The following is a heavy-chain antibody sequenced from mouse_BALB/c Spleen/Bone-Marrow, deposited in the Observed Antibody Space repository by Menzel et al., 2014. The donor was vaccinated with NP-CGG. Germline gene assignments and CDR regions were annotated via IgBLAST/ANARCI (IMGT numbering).Heavy chain of an antibody. CDR2: IYPGNSDT. Sequence: EVQLQQSGTVLARPGASVKMSCKASGYTFTSYRMHWVKQRPGQGLEWIGAIYPGNSDTSYNQKFKGKAKLTAVTSTSTAYMELSSLTNEDSAVYYCTGYVRRYYYAMDYWGQGTSVTVSS. D-gene: IGHD2-14*01. J-gene: IGHJ4*01. CDR1: GYTFTSYR. V-gene: IGHV1-5*01. CDR3: TGYVRRYYYAMDY.